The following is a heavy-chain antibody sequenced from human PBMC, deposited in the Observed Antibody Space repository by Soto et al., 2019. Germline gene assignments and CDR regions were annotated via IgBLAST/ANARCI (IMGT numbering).Heavy chain of an antibody. Sequence: GGSLRLSCAASGFTFSSYGMHWVRQAPGKGLEWVAVIWYDGSNKYYADSVKGRFTISRDNSKNTVYLQMNSLRAEDTAVYYCAKDIWKRSWPYYFDYWGQGTLVTVSS. D-gene: IGHD6-13*01. CDR3: AKDIWKRSWPYYFDY. V-gene: IGHV3-33*06. CDR1: GFTFSSYG. CDR2: IWYDGSNK. J-gene: IGHJ4*02.